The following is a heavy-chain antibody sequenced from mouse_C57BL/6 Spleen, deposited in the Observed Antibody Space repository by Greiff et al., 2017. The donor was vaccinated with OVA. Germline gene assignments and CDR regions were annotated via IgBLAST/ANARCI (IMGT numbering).Heavy chain of an antibody. CDR2: INYDGSST. Sequence: EVQLVESEGGLVQPGSSMKLSCTASGFTFSDYYMAWVRQVPEKGLEWVANINYDGSSTYYLDSLKSRFIISRDNAKNILYLQMSSLKSEDTATYYGARAPDSSGVLYFDYWGQGTTLTVSS. CDR1: GFTFSDYY. V-gene: IGHV5-16*01. D-gene: IGHD3-2*02. J-gene: IGHJ2*01. CDR3: ARAPDSSGVLYFDY.